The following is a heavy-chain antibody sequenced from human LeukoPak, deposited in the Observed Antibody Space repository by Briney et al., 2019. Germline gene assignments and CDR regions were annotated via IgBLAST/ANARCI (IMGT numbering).Heavy chain of an antibody. CDR3: ARDFAASSWFGMDV. J-gene: IGHJ6*02. CDR2: IYTSGST. CDR1: GGSISSYY. V-gene: IGHV4-4*07. D-gene: IGHD6-13*01. Sequence: SETLSLTCTVSGGSISSYYWSWIRQPAGKGLEWIGRIYTSGSTNYNPSLKSRVTMSVDTSKNQFSLKLNSVTAADTAVYYCARDFAASSWFGMDVWGQGTTVTVSS.